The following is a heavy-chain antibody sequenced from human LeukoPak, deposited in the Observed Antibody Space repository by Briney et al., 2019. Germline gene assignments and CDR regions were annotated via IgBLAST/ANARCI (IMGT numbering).Heavy chain of an antibody. J-gene: IGHJ5*02. CDR1: GGSISSYY. CDR2: IYGSGST. D-gene: IGHD1-1*01. CDR3: AREGTSGTHLNWFDP. Sequence: SGTLSLTCTVSGGSISSYYWSWIRQPPGKGLEWIGHIYGSGSTNYNPSLKSRVTLSVDTSKNQFSLKLSSVTAADTAVYYCAREGTSGTHLNWFDPWGQGTLVTVSS. V-gene: IGHV4-59*01.